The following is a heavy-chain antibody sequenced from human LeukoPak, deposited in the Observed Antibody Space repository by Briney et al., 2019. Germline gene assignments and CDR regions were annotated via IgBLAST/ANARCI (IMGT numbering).Heavy chain of an antibody. J-gene: IGHJ3*02. Sequence: PGGSLRLSCAASGFTFSDHYMGWVRQAPGKGLEWVGRARNKANSYTTEYAASVKDRFTISRDDSENSLYLQMNSLKTEDTAVYYCARVRYCSSTTCRGAFDIWGQGTMVTVSS. V-gene: IGHV3-72*01. D-gene: IGHD2-2*01. CDR1: GFTFSDHY. CDR3: ARVRYCSSTTCRGAFDI. CDR2: ARNKANSYTT.